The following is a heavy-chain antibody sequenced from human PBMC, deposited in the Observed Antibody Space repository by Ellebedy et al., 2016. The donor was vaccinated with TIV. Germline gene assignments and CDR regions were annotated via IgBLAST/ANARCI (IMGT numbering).Heavy chain of an antibody. CDR2: ISDDGSKK. CDR3: AKSSIAAAGNVY. J-gene: IGHJ4*02. Sequence: GGSLRLXXAASGFTFSSYGMHWVRQAPGKGLEWVAVISDDGSKKYYADSVKGRFTISRDNSKNTLYLQMNSLRAEDTAVYYCAKSSIAAAGNVYWGQGTLVTVSS. D-gene: IGHD6-13*01. CDR1: GFTFSSYG. V-gene: IGHV3-30*18.